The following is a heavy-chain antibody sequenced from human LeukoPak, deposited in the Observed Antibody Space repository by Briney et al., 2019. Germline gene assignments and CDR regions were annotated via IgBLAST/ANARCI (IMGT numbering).Heavy chain of an antibody. CDR2: ISAYNGNT. CDR3: ATLTYYYYMDV. Sequence: ASVKVSCKASGYTFTSYGISWVRHAPGHGLEWMGWISAYNGNTNYAQKLQGRVTMTTDTSTSTAYMELRSVRSDDTAVCYCATLTYYYYMDVWGKGTTVTVSS. V-gene: IGHV1-18*01. J-gene: IGHJ6*03. CDR1: GYTFTSYG.